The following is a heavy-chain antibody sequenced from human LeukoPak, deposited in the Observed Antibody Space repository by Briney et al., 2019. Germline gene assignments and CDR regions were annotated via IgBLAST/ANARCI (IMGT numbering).Heavy chain of an antibody. D-gene: IGHD1-26*01. CDR3: AKDRSIGTYYTFDH. CDR2: ISGSGVMT. Sequence: GGSLRLSCAASRFTVSSNYMSWVRQAPGKGLEWVATISGSGVMTYYADSVKGRFTVSGDTSKNTIYLQMHSLTAADTAVYYCAKDRSIGTYYTFDHWGQGTLVTVSS. J-gene: IGHJ4*02. V-gene: IGHV3-23*01. CDR1: RFTVSSNY.